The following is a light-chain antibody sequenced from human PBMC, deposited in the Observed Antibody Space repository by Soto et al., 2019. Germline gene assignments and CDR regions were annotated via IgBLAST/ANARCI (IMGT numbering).Light chain of an antibody. J-gene: IGKJ4*01. CDR2: DAS. V-gene: IGKV3-20*01. CDR1: QSVYSSR. Sequence: EIVLTQSPGILSLSPGERAALSCRASQSVYSSRLAWYQQKPGRAPRLLIYDASRRATGVADRFSGSGSETDFTLTISRVEPEDFAVYHWQLYGSSVTFGGGTEVEIK. CDR3: QLYGSSVT.